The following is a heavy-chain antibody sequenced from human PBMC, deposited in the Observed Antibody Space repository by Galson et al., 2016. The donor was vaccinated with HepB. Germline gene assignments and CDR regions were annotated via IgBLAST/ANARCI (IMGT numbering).Heavy chain of an antibody. V-gene: IGHV1-2*02. CDR3: TTWIFTGANWFDP. D-gene: IGHD3-3*01. CDR2: ISPNSGGT. Sequence: SVKVSCKASGYTFPAYYMHWVRQAPGQGLEWMGWISPNSGGTYYAQKFQGRVTMSRDTSISTVYMDLSMLKSDDTAVYYCTTWIFTGANWFDPWGQGTLVTVSS. J-gene: IGHJ5*02. CDR1: GYTFPAYY.